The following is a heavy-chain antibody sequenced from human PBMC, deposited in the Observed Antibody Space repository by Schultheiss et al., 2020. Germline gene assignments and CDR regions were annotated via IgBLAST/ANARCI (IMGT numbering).Heavy chain of an antibody. D-gene: IGHD3-16*01. CDR3: ARSASGNIGGDWFDP. J-gene: IGHJ5*02. CDR2: IYYSGST. CDR1: GGSISSYY. Sequence: SETLSLTCTVSGGSISSYYWSWIRQPPGKGLEWIGSIYYSGSTNYNPSLKSRVSISVDTSKNQFSLKLSSVTAVDTAVYYCARSASGNIGGDWFDPWGQGTLVTVSS. V-gene: IGHV4-59*12.